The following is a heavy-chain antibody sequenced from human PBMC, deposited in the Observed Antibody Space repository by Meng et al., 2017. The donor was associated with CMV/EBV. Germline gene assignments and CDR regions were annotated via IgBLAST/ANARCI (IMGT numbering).Heavy chain of an antibody. CDR3: AKGGSSWYDP. V-gene: IGHV3-23*01. J-gene: IGHJ5*02. Sequence: GGSLKISCAASGFTFSSYAMSWVRQAPGKGLEWVSAISGSGGSTYYADSVKGRFTISRDNSKNTLYPQMNSLRAEDTAVYYCAKGGSSWYDPWGQGTLVTVSS. CDR1: GFTFSSYA. CDR2: ISGSGGST. D-gene: IGHD6-13*01.